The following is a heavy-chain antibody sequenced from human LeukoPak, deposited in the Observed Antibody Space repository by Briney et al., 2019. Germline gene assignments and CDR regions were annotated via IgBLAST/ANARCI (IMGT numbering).Heavy chain of an antibody. Sequence: GGSLRLSCAASGFTFSSCPMHWVRQAPGKGLEYVSAISGNGGSTYYANSVRGRFTISRDNPKNTLYLQMDSLRAEDMAMYYCVREPPNGSSDCWGQGTLVIVSS. CDR2: ISGNGGST. CDR1: GFTFSSCP. CDR3: VREPPNGSSDC. D-gene: IGHD1-26*01. J-gene: IGHJ4*02. V-gene: IGHV3-64*01.